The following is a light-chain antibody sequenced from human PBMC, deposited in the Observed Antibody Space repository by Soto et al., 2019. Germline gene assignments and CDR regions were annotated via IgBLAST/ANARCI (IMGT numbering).Light chain of an antibody. CDR1: HGLVYSDGNTF. Sequence: DVVMTQSPLSLSVTLGQPASISCRSSHGLVYSDGNTFLNWFHQRPGQSPRRLIYQVSNRDSGVPDRFSGSGSCTDYTLTISGVEAEDVGIYYCVQGTPWPWTVGQGTKVEIK. V-gene: IGKV2-30*01. J-gene: IGKJ1*01. CDR3: VQGTPWPWT. CDR2: QVS.